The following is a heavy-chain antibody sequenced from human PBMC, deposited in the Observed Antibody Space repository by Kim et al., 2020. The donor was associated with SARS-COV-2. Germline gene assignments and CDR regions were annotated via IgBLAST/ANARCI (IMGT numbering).Heavy chain of an antibody. Sequence: SETLSLTCTVSGGSISSYYWSWIRQPPGKGLEWIGYIYYSGSTNYNPSLKSRVTISVDTSKNQFSLKLSSVTAADTAVYYCAREVPRAIYCSSTSCYFDAFDIWGQGTMVTVSS. CDR3: AREVPRAIYCSSTSCYFDAFDI. CDR1: GGSISSYY. V-gene: IGHV4-59*13. D-gene: IGHD2-2*01. CDR2: IYYSGST. J-gene: IGHJ3*02.